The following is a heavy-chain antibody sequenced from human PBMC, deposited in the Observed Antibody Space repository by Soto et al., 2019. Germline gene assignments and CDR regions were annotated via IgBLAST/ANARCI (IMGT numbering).Heavy chain of an antibody. J-gene: IGHJ4*02. CDR2: ILPIFDTT. CDR1: GGIFSSNA. Sequence: QVQLVQSGAEVKKPGSSVKVSCQASGGIFSSNAISWVRQAPGQGLEWMGVILPIFDTTHCAQKFQGRVTITADESTSTAYRELSSLKSEDTALYYCATGGRGYSSAPRFYFEYWGQGTLVTVSS. D-gene: IGHD5-18*01. V-gene: IGHV1-69*01. CDR3: ATGGRGYSSAPRFYFEY.